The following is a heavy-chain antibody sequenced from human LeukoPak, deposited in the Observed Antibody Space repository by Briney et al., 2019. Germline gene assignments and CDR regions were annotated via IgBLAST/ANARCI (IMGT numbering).Heavy chain of an antibody. CDR3: AKEHMAAAVYYFDY. D-gene: IGHD2-15*01. CDR2: INPSSGNT. CDR1: GFTFTNYA. V-gene: IGHV3-23*01. J-gene: IGHJ4*02. Sequence: GGSLRLSCAASGFTFTNYAMSWVRQAPGKGLEWVSSINPSSGNTYYADSVKGRFTISGDNSKNTLYLRMNSLRAEDTAVYYCAKEHMAAAVYYFDYWGQGTLVTVSS.